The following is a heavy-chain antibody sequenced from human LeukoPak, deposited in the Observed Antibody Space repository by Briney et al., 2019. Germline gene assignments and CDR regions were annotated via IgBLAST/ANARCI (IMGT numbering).Heavy chain of an antibody. Sequence: SETLSLTCTVSGGSIRVYYWSWIRQSPEKGLVWIGYMYYSGSTNYNPSLKSRVTISIDMSKNQFSLKLSSVTAADTALYYCARHFTYYYDSSGYPRDAFDIWGQGTMVTVSS. CDR2: MYYSGST. D-gene: IGHD3-22*01. CDR3: ARHFTYYYDSSGYPRDAFDI. V-gene: IGHV4-59*08. CDR1: GGSIRVYY. J-gene: IGHJ3*02.